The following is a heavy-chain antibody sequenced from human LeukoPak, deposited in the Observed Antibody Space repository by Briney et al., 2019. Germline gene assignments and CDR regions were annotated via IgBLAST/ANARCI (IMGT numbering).Heavy chain of an antibody. V-gene: IGHV3-7*01. CDR1: GFTFSTYW. D-gene: IGHD6-13*01. CDR3: ARVHHSSSWGTDDC. CDR2: IKEDGSEK. J-gene: IGHJ4*02. Sequence: AGGSLRLSCAAYGFTFSTYWMTWVRQAPGKGLEWVANIKEDGSEKCYVDSVRGRFTISRDNAKYSLYLHMSSLRAEDTAVYYCARVHHSSSWGTDDCWGQGTLVTVSS.